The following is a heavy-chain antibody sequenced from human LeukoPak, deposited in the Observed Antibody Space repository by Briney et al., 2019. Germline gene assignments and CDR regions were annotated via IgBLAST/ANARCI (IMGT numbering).Heavy chain of an antibody. D-gene: IGHD3-9*01. CDR1: DFSLSTPGMG. CDR2: IYYNDDK. Sequence: SGPTLVNPTQTLTLTCTFSDFSLSTPGMGVAWIRQPPGKAPAWLVMIYYNDDKRYSPSLRSRLTITKDTSKNQVVLTMTNVDVVDTATYYCAHLVVTIDWRSYFDYWGQGILVTVSS. J-gene: IGHJ4*02. CDR3: AHLVVTIDWRSYFDY. V-gene: IGHV2-5*01.